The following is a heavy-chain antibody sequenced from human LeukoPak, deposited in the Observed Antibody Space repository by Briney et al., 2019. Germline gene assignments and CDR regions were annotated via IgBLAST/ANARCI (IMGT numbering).Heavy chain of an antibody. Sequence: RGSLRLSCAASGFTFSSYEMNWVRQAPGKGLEWVSYISSSGSTIYYADSVKGRFTISRDNAKNSLYLQMNSLRAEDTAVYYCARVSGWYVFDYWGQGTLVTVSS. D-gene: IGHD6-19*01. V-gene: IGHV3-48*03. J-gene: IGHJ4*02. CDR1: GFTFSSYE. CDR2: ISSSGSTI. CDR3: ARVSGWYVFDY.